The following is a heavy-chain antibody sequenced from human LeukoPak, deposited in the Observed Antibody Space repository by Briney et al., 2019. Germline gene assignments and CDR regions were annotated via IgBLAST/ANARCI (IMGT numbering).Heavy chain of an antibody. CDR1: GITFSRFW. D-gene: IGHD2-15*01. Sequence: PGGSLRLSCAASGITFSRFWMSWVRQAPGKGLQWVANINQDGSEKHYVDSVKGRFTISRDNAENSLYLQMNSPRAEDTAVYYCARDRITVVVASRVYYYYYYGMDVWGQGTTVTVSS. CDR2: INQDGSEK. CDR3: ARDRITVVVASRVYYYYYYGMDV. V-gene: IGHV3-7*03. J-gene: IGHJ6*02.